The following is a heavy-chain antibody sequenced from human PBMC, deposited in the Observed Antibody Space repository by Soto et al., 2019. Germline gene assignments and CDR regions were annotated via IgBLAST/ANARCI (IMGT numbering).Heavy chain of an antibody. CDR3: AKGSKNSGYTKGDYPFDY. J-gene: IGHJ4*02. V-gene: IGHV3-23*01. CDR1: GFTFSSYA. Sequence: GGSLRLSCAASGFTFSSYAMSWVRQAPGKGLEWVSAISGSGGSTYYADSVKGRFTISRDNSKNTLYLQMNSLRAEDTAVYYCAKGSKNSGYTKGDYPFDYWGQGTLVTVSS. CDR2: ISGSGGST. D-gene: IGHD5-12*01.